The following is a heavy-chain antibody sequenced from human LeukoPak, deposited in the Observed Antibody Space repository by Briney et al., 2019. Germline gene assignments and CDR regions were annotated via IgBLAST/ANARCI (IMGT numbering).Heavy chain of an antibody. CDR1: GFNFNPYA. CDR3: ARPPFPYTNGDDALDI. V-gene: IGHV3-30*04. J-gene: IGHJ3*02. CDR2: IFYDGTRK. D-gene: IGHD2-8*01. Sequence: PGGSLRLSCVASGFNFNPYAMHWVRQAPGKGLEWVAFIFYDGTRKYHADSVKGRFTISRDNSKNTLYLQMNNLRSEDTAVYFCARPPFPYTNGDDALDIWGQGTRVTVSS.